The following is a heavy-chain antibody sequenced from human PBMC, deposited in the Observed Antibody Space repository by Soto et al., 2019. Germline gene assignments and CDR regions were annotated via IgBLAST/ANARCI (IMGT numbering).Heavy chain of an antibody. D-gene: IGHD6-13*01. CDR1: GYTFTTYG. V-gene: IGHV1-18*01. CDR3: ARDETAAGTSGFDY. Sequence: GASVKVSCKASGYTFTTYGISWVRQAPGQGLEWMGWISAYNGNTNYAQKLQGRVTMTTDTSTSTAYMELRSLRSDDTAVYYCARDETAAGTSGFDYWGQGTLVTVSS. CDR2: ISAYNGNT. J-gene: IGHJ4*02.